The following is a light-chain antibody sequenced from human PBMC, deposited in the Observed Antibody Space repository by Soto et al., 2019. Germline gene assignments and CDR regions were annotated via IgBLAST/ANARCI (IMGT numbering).Light chain of an antibody. CDR2: NAF. Sequence: EIVFTQSPGTLSLSPGERATLSCRASQSVSSSYLAWYQQKPGQAPRLLIYNAFNRETGIPDRFSGSGSGTEFTLTISRLEPEDFAVYYCQQYGSSTGTFGGGTKVDIK. V-gene: IGKV3-20*01. CDR3: QQYGSSTGT. J-gene: IGKJ4*01. CDR1: QSVSSSY.